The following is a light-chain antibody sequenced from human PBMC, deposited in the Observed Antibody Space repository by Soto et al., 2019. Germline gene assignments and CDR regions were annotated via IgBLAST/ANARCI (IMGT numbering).Light chain of an antibody. V-gene: IGKV3-15*01. J-gene: IGKJ1*01. CDR2: GAS. CDR1: QSVSSN. CDR3: QQYNSYS. Sequence: EIVMTQSPATLSVSPGERATLSCRASQSVSSNLAWYRQKPGQAPRLLIYGASTRATGIPARFSGSGSGTEFTLTISSLQSEDFAVYYCQQYNSYSFGQGTRWIS.